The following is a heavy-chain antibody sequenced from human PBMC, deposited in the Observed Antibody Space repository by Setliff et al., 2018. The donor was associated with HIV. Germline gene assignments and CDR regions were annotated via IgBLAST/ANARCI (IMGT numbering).Heavy chain of an antibody. Sequence: GESLRLSCAASGFTLTDYPMHWVRQAPGNGLEWVAVIASHGNWHDYAASVKGRFTISRDTSRNTLYLQMNSLRVEDSALYYCARENNFDYWGQGTLVTVSS. CDR1: GFTLTDYP. CDR2: IASHGNWH. V-gene: IGHV3-30*04. J-gene: IGHJ4*02. CDR3: ARENNFDY.